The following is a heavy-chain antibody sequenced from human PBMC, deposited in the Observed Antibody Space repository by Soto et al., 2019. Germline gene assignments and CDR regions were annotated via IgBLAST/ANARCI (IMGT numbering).Heavy chain of an antibody. CDR2: IYYSGST. D-gene: IGHD1-26*01. V-gene: IGHV4-31*03. J-gene: IGHJ4*02. CDR1: GGSISSGGYY. Sequence: SETLSLTCTVSGGSISSGGYYWSWIRQHPGKGLEWIGYIYYSGSTYYNPSLKSRVTISVDTSKNQFSLKLSSVTAADTAVYYCARDAWEPGGYWGQGTLVTVSS. CDR3: ARDAWEPGGY.